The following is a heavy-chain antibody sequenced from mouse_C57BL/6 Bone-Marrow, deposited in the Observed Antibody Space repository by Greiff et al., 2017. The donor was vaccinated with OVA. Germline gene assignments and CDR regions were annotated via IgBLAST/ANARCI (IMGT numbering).Heavy chain of an antibody. CDR2: ISNGGGST. Sequence: EVKLQESGGGLVQPGGSLKLSCAASGFTFSDYYMYWVRQTPEKRLEWVAYISNGGGSTYYPDPVKGRFTISRDNAKNTLYLQMSRLKSEDTAMYYCARRGFITTVVAPYFDVWGTGTTVTVSS. CDR3: ARRGFITTVVAPYFDV. J-gene: IGHJ1*03. V-gene: IGHV5-12*01. D-gene: IGHD1-1*01. CDR1: GFTFSDYY.